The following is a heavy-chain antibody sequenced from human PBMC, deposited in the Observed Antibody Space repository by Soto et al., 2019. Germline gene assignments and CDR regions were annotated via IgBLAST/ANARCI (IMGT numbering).Heavy chain of an antibody. CDR2: ISSSSSYT. CDR1: GFTFSDYY. CDR3: ARDWSRRKVSQKRLRGMDV. V-gene: IGHV3-11*06. J-gene: IGHJ6*02. D-gene: IGHD1-20*01. Sequence: GGSLRLSCAASGFTFSDYYMSWIRQAPGKGLEWVSYISSSSSYTNYADSVKGRFTISRDNAKNSLYLQMNSLRAEDTAVYYCARDWSRRKVSQKRLRGMDVWGQGTTVTVSS.